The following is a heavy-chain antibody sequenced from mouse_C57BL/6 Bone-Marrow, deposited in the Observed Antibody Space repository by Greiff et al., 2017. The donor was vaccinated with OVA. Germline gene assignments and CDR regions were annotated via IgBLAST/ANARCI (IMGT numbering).Heavy chain of an antibody. CDR3: AKNTIYYGSSSWYFDV. J-gene: IGHJ1*03. CDR1: GFSLTSYG. D-gene: IGHD1-1*01. CDR2: IWRGGST. Sequence: VKLMESGPGLVQPSQSLSITCTVSGFSLTSYGVHWVRQSPGKGLEWLGVIWRGGSTDYTAAFMSRLSITKDNSKSQVFFKMNSLQADDTAIYYCAKNTIYYGSSSWYFDVWGTGTTVTVSS. V-gene: IGHV2-5*01.